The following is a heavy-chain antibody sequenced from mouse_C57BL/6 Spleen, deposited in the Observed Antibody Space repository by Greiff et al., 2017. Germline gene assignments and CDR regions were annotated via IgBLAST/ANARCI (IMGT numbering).Heavy chain of an antibody. CDR3: TPQPLYGGYAMDY. CDR1: GFNIKDYY. J-gene: IGHJ4*01. Sequence: VQLKQSGAELVRPGASVKLSCTASGFNIKDYYMHWVKQRPEQGLEWIGRIDPEDGDTEYAPKFQGKATMTADKSSNTAYLQLSSLTSEDTAVYYCTPQPLYGGYAMDYWGQGTSVTVSS. V-gene: IGHV14-1*01. D-gene: IGHD6-1*01. CDR2: IDPEDGDT.